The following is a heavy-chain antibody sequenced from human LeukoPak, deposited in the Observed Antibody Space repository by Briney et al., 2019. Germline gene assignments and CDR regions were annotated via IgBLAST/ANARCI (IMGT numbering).Heavy chain of an antibody. CDR2: ISESGVTT. J-gene: IGHJ4*02. D-gene: IGHD3-10*02. V-gene: IGHV3-23*01. Sequence: GGSLRLSCAASGFTFRNYALSRVRQAPGKGLEWVSSISESGVTTYYADSVKGRFTISRDNSKNTLFLQMSSLRVDDTAVYFYARFRSTTIIGGGLDYWGQGTLVTVSS. CDR1: GFTFRNYA. CDR3: ARFRSTTIIGGGLDY.